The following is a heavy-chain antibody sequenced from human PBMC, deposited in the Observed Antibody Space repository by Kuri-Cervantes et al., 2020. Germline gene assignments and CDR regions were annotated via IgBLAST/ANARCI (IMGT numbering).Heavy chain of an antibody. V-gene: IGHV4-59*12. CDR3: ARVGGVAAMAFDI. J-gene: IGHJ3*02. D-gene: IGHD2-15*01. CDR2: IYYSGST. Sequence: SETLSLTCTVSGGSINNYYWSWIRQSPGKELEWIGYIYYSGSTTYSPSLESRVSVSVDRSKNQFSLKLSSVTAADTAVYYCARVGGVAAMAFDIWGQGTMVTVSS. CDR1: GGSINNYY.